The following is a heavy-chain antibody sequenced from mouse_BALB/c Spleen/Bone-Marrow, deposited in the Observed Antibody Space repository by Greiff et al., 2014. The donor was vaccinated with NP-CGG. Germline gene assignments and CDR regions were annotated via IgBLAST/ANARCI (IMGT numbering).Heavy chain of an antibody. J-gene: IGHJ1*01. Sequence: EVMLVESGGGLVQPGGSRKLSCAASGFTFSGFGMHWVRQAPEKGLEWVAYISRCSSTIYYADTVKGRFTISRDNPKNTLFLQMTSLRSEDTAMYYCARSGITTGSYWYFDIRGAGTTVTVSS. CDR3: ARSGITTGSYWYFDI. CDR2: ISRCSSTI. CDR1: GFTFSGFG. V-gene: IGHV5-17*02. D-gene: IGHD1-1*01.